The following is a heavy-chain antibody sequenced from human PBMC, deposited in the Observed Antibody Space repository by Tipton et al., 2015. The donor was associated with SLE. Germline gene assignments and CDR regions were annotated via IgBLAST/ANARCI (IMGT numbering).Heavy chain of an antibody. CDR3: ARGGYLYSGGFDY. D-gene: IGHD1-26*01. Sequence: TLSLTCTVSGGSISSYYWSWIRQPPGKGLEWIGYIYYSGSTNYSPSLKSRVTISVDTSKNQFSLKLSSVTAADTAVYYCARGGYLYSGGFDYWGQGTLVTASS. J-gene: IGHJ4*02. V-gene: IGHV4-59*01. CDR1: GGSISSYY. CDR2: IYYSGST.